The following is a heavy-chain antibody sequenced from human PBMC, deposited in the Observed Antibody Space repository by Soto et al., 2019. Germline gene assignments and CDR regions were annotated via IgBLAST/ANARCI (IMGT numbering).Heavy chain of an antibody. CDR1: GFTVSSKY. D-gene: IGHD1-26*01. CDR3: ANDYVLCDDGRYYGVPLDV. Sequence: GGSLRLSCAASGFTVSSKYMSWVRQAPGKGLEWVSLIQSGGPTYYADSVKGRFTISRDTSENTVHLQMDSLRAEDTAVYYCANDYVLCDDGRYYGVPLDVSGNGTTLTVSS. J-gene: IGHJ6*04. CDR2: IQSGGPT. V-gene: IGHV3-66*01.